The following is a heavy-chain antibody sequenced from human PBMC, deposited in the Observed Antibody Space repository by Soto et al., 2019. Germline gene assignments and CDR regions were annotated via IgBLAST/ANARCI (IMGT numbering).Heavy chain of an antibody. D-gene: IGHD6-6*01. CDR1: GFTFSNAW. J-gene: IGHJ3*02. Sequence: GGSLRLSCAASGFTFSNAWMSWVRQAPGKGLEWVGRIKSKTDGGTTDYAAPVKGRFTISRDDSKNTLYLQMNSLKTEDTAVFLFSNDLGVGSSWNDAFDIWGQGTMVTVSS. CDR3: SNDLGVGSSWNDAFDI. CDR2: IKSKTDGGTT. V-gene: IGHV3-15*01.